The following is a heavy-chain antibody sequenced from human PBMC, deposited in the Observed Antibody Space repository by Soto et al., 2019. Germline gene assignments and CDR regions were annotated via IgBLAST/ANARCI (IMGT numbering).Heavy chain of an antibody. J-gene: IGHJ5*02. CDR2: IYSGGST. Sequence: GGSLRLSCAASGFTVSSNYMSWVRQAPGKGLEWVSVIYSGGSTYYADSVKGRFTISRDNSKNTLYLQMNSLRAEDTAVYYCARDLRGPRGCWFDPWGRGTLVTVSS. V-gene: IGHV3-53*01. CDR3: ARDLRGPRGCWFDP. CDR1: GFTVSSNY. D-gene: IGHD1-26*01.